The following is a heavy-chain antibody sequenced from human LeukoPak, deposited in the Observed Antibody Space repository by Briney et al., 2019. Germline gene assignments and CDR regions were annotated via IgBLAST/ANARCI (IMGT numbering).Heavy chain of an antibody. CDR3: ARDGGTYYYDSSGYYPQGYFDY. D-gene: IGHD3-22*01. V-gene: IGHV3-53*01. J-gene: IGHJ4*02. CDR1: GSTVSSNY. Sequence: GGSLRLSCAASGSTVSSNYMSWVRQAPGKGLEWVSVIYSGGSTYYADSVKGRFTISRDNSKNTLYLQMNSLRAEDTAVYYCARDGGTYYYDSSGYYPQGYFDYWGQGTLVTVSS. CDR2: IYSGGST.